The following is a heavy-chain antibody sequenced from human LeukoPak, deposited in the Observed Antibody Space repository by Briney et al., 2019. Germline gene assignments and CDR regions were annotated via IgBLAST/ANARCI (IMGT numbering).Heavy chain of an antibody. V-gene: IGHV3-74*01. CDR3: VIDLGDSNDF. CDR1: GITFSSYW. CDR2: INTQGTYT. D-gene: IGHD2-21*02. Sequence: GGSLRLSCAVSGITFSSYWMHWVRQAPGRGLLWVSRINTQGTYTNYADSVKGRFTISRDNAKNTLYLQMSSLRADDTAVYYCVIDLGDSNDFWGQGTLVTVSS. J-gene: IGHJ4*02.